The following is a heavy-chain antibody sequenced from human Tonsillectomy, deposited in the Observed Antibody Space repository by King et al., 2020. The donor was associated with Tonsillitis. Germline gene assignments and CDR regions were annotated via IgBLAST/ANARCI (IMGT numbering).Heavy chain of an antibody. D-gene: IGHD4-17*01. CDR3: ARDRLGSNMDV. Sequence: VQLVESGGGLVKPGGSLRLSCAASGFTFSDYYMSWIRQAPGKGLEWVSYISSSSSYTKYADSVKGLFTISRDNAKNSLYLQINSLRAAETAVYYCARDRLGSNMDVWGKGTTVTVSS. J-gene: IGHJ6*03. CDR1: GFTFSDYY. CDR2: ISSSSSYT. V-gene: IGHV3-11*05.